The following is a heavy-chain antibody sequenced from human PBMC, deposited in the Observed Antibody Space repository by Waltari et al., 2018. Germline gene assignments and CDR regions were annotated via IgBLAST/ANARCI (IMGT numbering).Heavy chain of an antibody. CDR3: ARGGYDWGFYY. CDR2: IYYSGST. D-gene: IGHD5-12*01. CDR1: GGSISSSSYY. Sequence: QLQLQESGPGLVKPSETLSLTCTVSGGSISSSSYYWGWIRQPPGKGLEWIGSIYYSGSTYYNPSLESRVTISVDTSKNQCSLKLSSVTAADTAVYYCARGGYDWGFYYWGQGTLVTVSS. V-gene: IGHV4-39*01. J-gene: IGHJ4*02.